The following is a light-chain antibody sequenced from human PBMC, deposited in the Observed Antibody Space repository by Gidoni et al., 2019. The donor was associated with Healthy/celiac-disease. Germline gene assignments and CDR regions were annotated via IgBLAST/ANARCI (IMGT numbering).Light chain of an antibody. CDR3: QQYDNLPPLT. J-gene: IGKJ4*01. Sequence: DIQMTQSPSSLSASVGDRVTITCQASQDISNYLNWYQQKPGKAPKLRIYDASNLETGVPSRVSGSGSGTDFTFTISSLQPEDIATYYCQQYDNLPPLTFGGGTKVEIK. CDR1: QDISNY. V-gene: IGKV1-33*01. CDR2: DAS.